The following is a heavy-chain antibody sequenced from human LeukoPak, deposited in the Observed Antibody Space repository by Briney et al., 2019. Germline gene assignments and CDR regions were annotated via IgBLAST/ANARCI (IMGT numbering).Heavy chain of an antibody. Sequence: SSETLSLTCAVSGGSISSSNWWSWVRQPPGKGLEWIGEIYHSGSTNYNPSLKSRVTISVDKSKNQFSLKLSSVTAADTAVYYCARAFMTNDAFDIWGQGTMVTVSS. D-gene: IGHD4-11*01. CDR1: GGSISSSNW. V-gene: IGHV4-4*02. CDR2: IYHSGST. J-gene: IGHJ3*02. CDR3: ARAFMTNDAFDI.